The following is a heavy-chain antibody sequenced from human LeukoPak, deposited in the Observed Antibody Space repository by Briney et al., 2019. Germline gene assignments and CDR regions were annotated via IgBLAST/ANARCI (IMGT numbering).Heavy chain of an antibody. Sequence: GGSLRLSCAASGFTFSSYGMHWVRQAPGKGLEWVAFIRYDGSIKYYADSVKGRFTISRDNSKNSLDLQMNSLRAEDTAVYYCARLREIPVFGVVTKSTSYFDYWGQGTLVTVSS. V-gene: IGHV3-30*02. CDR3: ARLREIPVFGVVTKSTSYFDY. J-gene: IGHJ4*02. D-gene: IGHD3-3*01. CDR2: IRYDGSIK. CDR1: GFTFSSYG.